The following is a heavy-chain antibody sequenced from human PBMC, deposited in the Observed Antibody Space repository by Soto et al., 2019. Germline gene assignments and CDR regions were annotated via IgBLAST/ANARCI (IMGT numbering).Heavy chain of an antibody. CDR2: IVPLFGTA. CDR3: ARDGDPGYSFWTGPLGGGRFDP. CDR1: GGTFGNTA. Sequence: QVQLVQSGAEVKEPGSSVNVSCKTSGGTFGNTAVTWVRQVPGQGLEWIGGIVPLFGTANYAQKFRGRVMITAEESTSTAYMDLSRLRSDDTAIYYCARDGDPGYSFWTGPLGGGRFDPWGQGTLVTVSS. D-gene: IGHD2-21*01. J-gene: IGHJ5*02. V-gene: IGHV1-69*12.